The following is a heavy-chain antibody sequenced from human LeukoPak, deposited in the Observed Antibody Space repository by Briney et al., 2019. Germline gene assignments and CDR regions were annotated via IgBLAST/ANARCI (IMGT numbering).Heavy chain of an antibody. D-gene: IGHD4-17*01. CDR2: IFDAGRT. J-gene: IGHJ4*02. CDR1: GFTVSGTY. Sequence: PGGSLRLSCAASGFTVSGTYMSWVRQAAGKGWEWVSTIFDAGRTTYADSVKGRFTISRDNYKNTLFLQMKSLRADDTAVYYCARSTVTISPYFDYWGQGTLLTVSS. V-gene: IGHV3-53*01. CDR3: ARSTVTISPYFDY.